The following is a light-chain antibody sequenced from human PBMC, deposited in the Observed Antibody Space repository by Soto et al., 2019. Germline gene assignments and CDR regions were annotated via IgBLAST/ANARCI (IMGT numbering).Light chain of an antibody. J-gene: IGKJ5*01. CDR3: QKYNSAPIT. V-gene: IGKV1-27*01. CDR1: QGISNY. CDR2: AAS. Sequence: DIQMTQSPSSLSASVGDRVTITCRASQGISNYLAWYQQKPGKVPKLLIYAASTLQSGVPSRFSDSGSGTDFTLTISSLQPEDVETYYFQKYNSAPITVGQGTRLEIK.